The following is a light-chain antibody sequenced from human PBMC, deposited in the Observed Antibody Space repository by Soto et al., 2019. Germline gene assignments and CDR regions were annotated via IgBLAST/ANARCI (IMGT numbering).Light chain of an antibody. CDR2: DAS. Sequence: DIQMTQSPSTLSASVGDRVTITCRASQSISSWLAWYQQKPGKAPKLLIYDASSLESGAPSRFSGSGSGTEFTLTISSLQPDDFATYYCHQYNSYSWTFGQGTKVEIK. V-gene: IGKV1-5*01. J-gene: IGKJ1*01. CDR1: QSISSW. CDR3: HQYNSYSWT.